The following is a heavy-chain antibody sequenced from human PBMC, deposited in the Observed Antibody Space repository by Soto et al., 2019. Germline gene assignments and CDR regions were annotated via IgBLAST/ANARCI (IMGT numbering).Heavy chain of an antibody. V-gene: IGHV3-23*01. CDR3: AGIYYYSSGSYFYFDY. D-gene: IGHD3-10*01. J-gene: IGHJ4*02. CDR2: ISYSGGST. CDR1: GFTFSRFA. Sequence: GGSLRLSCAASGFTFSRFAMSWVRQAPGKGLEWVSGISYSGGSTYYADSVKGRFTISRDNSKNTLYLQMNSLRAEDTAVYYCAGIYYYSSGSYFYFDYWGQGTLVTVSS.